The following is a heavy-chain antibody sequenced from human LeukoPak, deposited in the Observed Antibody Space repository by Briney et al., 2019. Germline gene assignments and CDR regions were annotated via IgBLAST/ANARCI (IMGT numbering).Heavy chain of an antibody. J-gene: IGHJ4*02. CDR2: IYYSGST. Sequence: SETLSLTCTVSGGSISSSSYYWGGIRQPPGKVLGWTGSIYYSGSTYYNPSLKSRVTISVDTSKNQFSLKLSSVTAADTAVYYCARGDLGYCSSTSCYPLDYWGQGTLVTVSS. CDR1: GGSISSSSYY. V-gene: IGHV4-39*01. CDR3: ARGDLGYCSSTSCYPLDY. D-gene: IGHD2-2*01.